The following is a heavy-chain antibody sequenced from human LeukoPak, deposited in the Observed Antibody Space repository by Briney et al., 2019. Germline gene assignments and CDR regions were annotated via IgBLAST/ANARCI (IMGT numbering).Heavy chain of an antibody. D-gene: IGHD3-22*01. V-gene: IGHV4-39*01. CDR2: FYYSGSPY. J-gene: IGHJ4*02. CDR3: ARHRLTYDHYFDY. Sequence: SETLSLTCTVSGGSISISSYYWGWIRQPPGKGLDWIESFYYSGSPYYYNPSLRSRVTISVDTSKNQFSLKLSSVTAADTAVYYCARHRLTYDHYFDYWGQGTLVTVSS. CDR1: GGSISISSYY.